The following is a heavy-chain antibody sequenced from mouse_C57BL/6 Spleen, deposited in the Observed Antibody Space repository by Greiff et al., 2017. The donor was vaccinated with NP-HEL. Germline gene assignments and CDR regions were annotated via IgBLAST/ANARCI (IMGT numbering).Heavy chain of an antibody. CDR3: ARSSITTVVASRYFDV. CDR1: GYAFSSYW. CDR2: IYPGDGDT. D-gene: IGHD1-1*01. Sequence: VQLQESGAELVKPGASVKISCKASGYAFSSYWMNWVKQRPGKGLEWIGQIYPGDGDTNYNGKFKGTATLTADKSSSTAYMQLSSLTSEDSAVYFCARSSITTVVASRYFDVGGTGTTVTVSS. J-gene: IGHJ1*03. V-gene: IGHV1-80*01.